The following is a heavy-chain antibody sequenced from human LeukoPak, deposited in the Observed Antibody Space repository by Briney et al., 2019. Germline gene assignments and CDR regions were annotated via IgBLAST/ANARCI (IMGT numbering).Heavy chain of an antibody. J-gene: IGHJ4*02. CDR3: ATKGGFAD. CDR2: ISSTGSAI. D-gene: IGHD5-12*01. CDR1: GFTFISYG. V-gene: IGHV3-48*04. Sequence: PGGSLRLSCAASGFTFISYGMLWIRQAPGKGLEWISYISSTGSAIFYADSVKGRFTISRDNAKNSLYLQMNSLRAEDTAFYYCATKGGFADWGQGTLVTVSS.